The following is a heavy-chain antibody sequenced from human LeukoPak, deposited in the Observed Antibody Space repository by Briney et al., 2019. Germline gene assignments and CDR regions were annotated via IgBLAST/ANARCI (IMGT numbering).Heavy chain of an antibody. CDR3: ARDQQRLHYFDY. CDR1: GGSISSYY. CDR2: IYYSGST. D-gene: IGHD6-25*01. J-gene: IGHJ4*02. Sequence: SETLSLTCTVSGGSISSYYWSWIRQPPGKGLEWIGYIYYSGSTNYNPSLKSRVTISVDTSKNQFSLKLSSVTAADTAVYYCARDQQRLHYFDYWGQGTLVTVSS. V-gene: IGHV4-59*01.